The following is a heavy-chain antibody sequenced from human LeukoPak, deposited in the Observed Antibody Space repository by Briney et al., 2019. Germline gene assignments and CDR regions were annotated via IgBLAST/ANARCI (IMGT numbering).Heavy chain of an antibody. CDR1: GFTFSNSA. Sequence: AGGSLRLSCAASGFTFSNSAMSWVRQAPGKGLEWVSTLSGSGITTYYADSVKGRFTISRDNSKNTLYLQMNSLRAEDTAVYYCAKSSIFYDSSGYYVGEKYYFDYWGQGTLVTVSS. CDR3: AKSSIFYDSSGYYVGEKYYFDY. D-gene: IGHD3-22*01. V-gene: IGHV3-23*01. CDR2: LSGSGITT. J-gene: IGHJ4*02.